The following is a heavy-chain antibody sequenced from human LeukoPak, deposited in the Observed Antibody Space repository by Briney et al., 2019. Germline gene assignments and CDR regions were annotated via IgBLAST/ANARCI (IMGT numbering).Heavy chain of an antibody. CDR2: GDYSGGT. CDR3: ARLPVVVVMRPSGIAFDI. Sequence: SETLSLTCTVSGDSFTSVTDYWAWIRQPPGKGLEWIASGDYSGGTYYNPSLESRVAISVDTSKNQFSLKLSSVTAADTAVYYCARLPVVVVMRPSGIAFDIWGQGTMVTVSS. D-gene: IGHD2-21*01. J-gene: IGHJ3*02. CDR1: GDSFTSVTDY. V-gene: IGHV4-39*07.